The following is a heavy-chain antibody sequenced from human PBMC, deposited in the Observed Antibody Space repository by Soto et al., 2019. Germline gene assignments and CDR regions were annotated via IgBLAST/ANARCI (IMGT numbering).Heavy chain of an antibody. Sequence: SETLSLTCAVYGQPFRGNYWTWIRQPPGKGLEWIGEINQDGATNYSPSLKSRVTISIDTSKYQFSLQLRSVTAADTGVYYCARGGRGYCTTKSCLPDYWGRGTPVTVSS. V-gene: IGHV4-34*01. D-gene: IGHD2-8*01. CDR3: ARGGRGYCTTKSCLPDY. J-gene: IGHJ4*02. CDR2: INQDGAT. CDR1: GQPFRGNY.